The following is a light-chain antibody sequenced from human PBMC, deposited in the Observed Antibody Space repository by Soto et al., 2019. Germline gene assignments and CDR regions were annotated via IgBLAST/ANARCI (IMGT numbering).Light chain of an antibody. CDR1: QSVSSSF. CDR2: GAS. V-gene: IGKV3-20*01. CDR3: QQYESSRT. J-gene: IGKJ1*01. Sequence: EIVLTQSPGTLSLSPGERATLSCRASQSVSSSFLAWYQQKPGQAPKVLIYGASTRATGIPDRFSGSGSGTDFTLTISRLEPEYFAVYYCQQYESSRTFGQGTKVEMK.